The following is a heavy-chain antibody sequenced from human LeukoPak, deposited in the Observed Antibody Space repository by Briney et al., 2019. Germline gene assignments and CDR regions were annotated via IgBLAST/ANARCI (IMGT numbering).Heavy chain of an antibody. D-gene: IGHD6-19*01. CDR3: ARGRSAVAGKIHLRNWFDP. Sequence: GASVKVSCKASGYTFTSYDINWVRQATGQGLEWMGWMNPNSGNTGYAQKFQGRVTMTRNTSISTAYMELSSLRSEDTAVYYCARGRSAVAGKIHLRNWFDPWGQGTLVTVSS. J-gene: IGHJ5*02. CDR2: MNPNSGNT. CDR1: GYTFTSYD. V-gene: IGHV1-8*01.